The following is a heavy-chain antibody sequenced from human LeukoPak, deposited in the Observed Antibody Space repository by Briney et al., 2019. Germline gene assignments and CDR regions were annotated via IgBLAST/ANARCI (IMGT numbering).Heavy chain of an antibody. D-gene: IGHD3-10*01. V-gene: IGHV1-24*01. J-gene: IGHJ4*02. CDR3: AILGGARDLLWFGDFSY. CDR1: GYTLSELS. CDR2: FDPEDGET. Sequence: ASVKVSCKVSGYTLSELSIHWVRQAPGKGLEWMGGFDPEDGETIYAQKFQGRVTMTEDTSTDTAYMELSSLRSEDTAVYYCAILGGARDLLWFGDFSYWGQGTLVTVSS.